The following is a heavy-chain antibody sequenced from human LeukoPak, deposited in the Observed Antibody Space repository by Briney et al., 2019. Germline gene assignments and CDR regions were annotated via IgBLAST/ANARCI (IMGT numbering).Heavy chain of an antibody. V-gene: IGHV1-2*02. D-gene: IGHD1-26*01. CDR3: ARGRGTTGAYYYYYYMDV. J-gene: IGHJ6*03. CDR2: INPNSGGT. CDR1: GYTFTGYY. Sequence: GASVKVSCKASGYTFTGYYVHWVRQAPGQGLEWMGWINPNSGGTNNAQKFQGRVTMTRDTSISTAYMELSRLRSDDTAVYYCARGRGTTGAYYYYYYMDVWGKGTTVTISS.